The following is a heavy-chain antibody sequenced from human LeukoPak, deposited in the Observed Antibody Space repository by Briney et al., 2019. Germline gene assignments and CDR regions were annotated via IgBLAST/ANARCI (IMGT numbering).Heavy chain of an antibody. J-gene: IGHJ4*02. CDR1: GYTFTGYY. CDR2: IIPIVGIA. Sequence: SVKVSCKASGYTFTGYYIHWVRQAPGQGLEWMGTIIPIVGIANYAQKFQGRATITADKSTSTAYMELSSLRSEDTAVYYCARDGEMATIYFDYWGQGTLVTVSS. D-gene: IGHD5-24*01. V-gene: IGHV1-69*04. CDR3: ARDGEMATIYFDY.